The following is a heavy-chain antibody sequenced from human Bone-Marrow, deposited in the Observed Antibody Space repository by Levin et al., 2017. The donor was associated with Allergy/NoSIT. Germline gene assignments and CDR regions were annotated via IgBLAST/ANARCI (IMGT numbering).Heavy chain of an antibody. D-gene: IGHD6-25*01. CDR3: AKVAVSIAAEFDY. J-gene: IGHJ4*02. V-gene: IGHV3-23*01. CDR1: GFTFSSYA. CDR2: LTGSDGRT. Sequence: HPGGSLRLSCVASGFTFSSYAMAWVRQAPGKGLEWVSTLTGSDGRTFSADSVKGRFTISRDNSKNTVYLQMNTLRADDTAIYYCAKVAVSIAAEFDYWGQGTLVTVSS.